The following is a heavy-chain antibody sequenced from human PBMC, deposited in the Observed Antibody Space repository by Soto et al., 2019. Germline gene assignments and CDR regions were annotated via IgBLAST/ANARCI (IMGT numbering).Heavy chain of an antibody. V-gene: IGHV3-21*01. CDR2: ISSSSSYI. D-gene: IGHD6-13*01. CDR1: GFTFSSYS. J-gene: IGHJ6*03. Sequence: EVQLVESGGGLVKPGGSLRLSCAASGFTFSSYSMNWVRQAPGKGLEWVSSISSSSSYIYYADSVKGRFTISRDNAKNSLYLQMNSLRAEDTAVYYCASTYSRSYYMDVWGKGTTVTVSS. CDR3: ASTYSRSYYMDV.